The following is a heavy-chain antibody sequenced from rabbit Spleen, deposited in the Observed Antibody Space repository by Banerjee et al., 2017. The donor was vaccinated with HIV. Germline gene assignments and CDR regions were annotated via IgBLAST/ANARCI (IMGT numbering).Heavy chain of an antibody. CDR1: GFDFSSSDY. CDR2: IIGSSGGFT. J-gene: IGHJ6*01. CDR3: ARDTATSFSSYGMDL. D-gene: IGHD7-1*01. V-gene: IGHV1S40*01. Sequence: QSLEESGGDLVKPGASLTLTCKASGFDFSSSDYMCWVRQAPGKGLEWISCIIGSSGGFTYSATWAKGRFTCSKTSSTTVTLQMTSLTVADTATYFCARDTATSFSSYGMDLWAQGPSSPS.